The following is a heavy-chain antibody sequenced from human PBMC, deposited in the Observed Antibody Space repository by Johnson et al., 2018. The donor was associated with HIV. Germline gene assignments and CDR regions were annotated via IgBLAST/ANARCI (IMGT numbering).Heavy chain of an antibody. CDR3: AKGDIVVVPAADYSSSSVDI. CDR1: GFTFSSYA. Sequence: EVQLLESGGGLVQPGGSLRVSCAASGFTFSSYAMSWVRQAPGKGLEWVSVISSSGVSTDYADSVKGRFTISRDNSKNTLYLQMNSLRAEDTAVYYCAKGDIVVVPAADYSSSSVDIWGQGTMVTVSS. J-gene: IGHJ3*02. CDR2: ISSSGVST. D-gene: IGHD2-2*01. V-gene: IGHV3-23*01.